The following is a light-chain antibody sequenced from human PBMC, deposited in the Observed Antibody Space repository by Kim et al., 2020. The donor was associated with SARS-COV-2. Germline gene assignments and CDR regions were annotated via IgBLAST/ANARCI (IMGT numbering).Light chain of an antibody. CDR2: RNN. V-gene: IGLV10-54*01. CDR1: RNNVGNEG. Sequence: RQTATLTCTGNRNNVGNEGAAWLQQHQGHPPKLLSYRNNSRPSGISERLSASRSGNTASLTITGLQPEDEADYYCSAWDSSLSAWVFGGGTKLTVL. CDR3: SAWDSSLSAWV. J-gene: IGLJ3*02.